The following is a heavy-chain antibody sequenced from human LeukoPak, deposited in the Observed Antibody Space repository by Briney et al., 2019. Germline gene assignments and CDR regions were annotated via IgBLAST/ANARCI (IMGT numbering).Heavy chain of an antibody. J-gene: IGHJ6*03. CDR1: GGSISSSSYY. CDR2: IYYSGST. CDR3: ASVRRGFGESSKYYSYYYMDV. D-gene: IGHD3-10*01. V-gene: IGHV4-39*01. Sequence: SETLSLTCTVSGGSISSSSYYWGWLRQPPGKGLEWIANIYYSGSTYYNPSLKSRVTTSVDTSKNQLSLKLSAVTAADTAVYYCASVRRGFGESSKYYSYYYMDVWGNGATVPIS.